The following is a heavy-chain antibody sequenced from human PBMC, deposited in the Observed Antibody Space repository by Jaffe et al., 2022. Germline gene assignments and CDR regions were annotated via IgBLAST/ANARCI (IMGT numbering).Heavy chain of an antibody. CDR1: GGSISSSSYY. V-gene: IGHV4-39*01. Sequence: QLQLQESGPGLVKPSETLSLTCTVSGGSISSSSYYWGWIRQPPGKGLEWIGSIYYSGSTYYNPSLKSRVTISVDTSKNQFSLKLSSVTAADTAVYYCARHCRYYDILTGFHRRYYFDYWGQGTLVTVSS. D-gene: IGHD3-9*01. CDR3: ARHCRYYDILTGFHRRYYFDY. J-gene: IGHJ4*02. CDR2: IYYSGST.